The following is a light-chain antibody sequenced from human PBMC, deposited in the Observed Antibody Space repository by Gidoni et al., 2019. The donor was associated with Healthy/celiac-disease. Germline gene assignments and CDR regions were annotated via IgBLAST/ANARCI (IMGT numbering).Light chain of an antibody. Sequence: QSALTQPASVSGSPGQASTISCTGTSSDVGGYNYVSWYQQHPGKAPQLMIYEVSNRPSGVSNRFSGSKSGNPASLTISGLQAEDEADYYCSSYTSSSTLGYVFGTGTKVTVL. CDR3: SSYTSSSTLGYV. CDR2: EVS. V-gene: IGLV2-14*01. CDR1: SSDVGGYNY. J-gene: IGLJ1*01.